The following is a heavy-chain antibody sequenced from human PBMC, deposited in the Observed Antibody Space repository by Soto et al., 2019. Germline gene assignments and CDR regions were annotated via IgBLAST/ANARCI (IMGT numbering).Heavy chain of an antibody. D-gene: IGHD3-3*01. CDR2: IIWNSAYI. CDR3: ARFMGAQYYDFWSGHYGMDV. J-gene: IGHJ6*02. CDR1: GFTFDDYA. V-gene: IGHV3-9*01. Sequence: PGGSLRLSCAVSGFTFDDYAMHWVRQAPGKGLEWVAGIIWNSAYIVYADSVKGRFTISRDNAKNSLHLQMDSLRAEDTAVYYCARFMGAQYYDFWSGHYGMDVWGQGTTVTVSS.